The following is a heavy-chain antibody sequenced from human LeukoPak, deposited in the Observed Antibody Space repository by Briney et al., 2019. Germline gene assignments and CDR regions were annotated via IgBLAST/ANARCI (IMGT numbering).Heavy chain of an antibody. D-gene: IGHD2-2*01. CDR1: GFTFSSYW. J-gene: IGHJ4*02. CDR3: AKLVVPAAAFDY. V-gene: IGHV3-7*01. Sequence: GGSLRLSCAASGFTFSSYWMSWVRQAPGKGLGWVANIKQDGSEKYYVDSVKGRFTISRDNAKNSLYLQMNSLRAEDTAVYYCAKLVVPAAAFDYWGQGTLVTVSS. CDR2: IKQDGSEK.